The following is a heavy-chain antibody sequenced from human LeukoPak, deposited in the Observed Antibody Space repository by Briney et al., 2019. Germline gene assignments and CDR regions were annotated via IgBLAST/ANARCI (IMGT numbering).Heavy chain of an antibody. J-gene: IGHJ4*02. D-gene: IGHD2-2*01. CDR1: GFTFSSYW. CDR2: IKQDGSEK. V-gene: IGHV3-7*03. CDR3: AKVSVGYCSSTSCSRFDY. Sequence: GGSLRLSCAASGFTFSSYWMSWVRQAPGKGLEWVANIKQDGSEKYYVDSVKGRFTISRDNAKNSLYLQMNSLRAEDTAVYYCAKVSVGYCSSTSCSRFDYWGQGTLVTVSS.